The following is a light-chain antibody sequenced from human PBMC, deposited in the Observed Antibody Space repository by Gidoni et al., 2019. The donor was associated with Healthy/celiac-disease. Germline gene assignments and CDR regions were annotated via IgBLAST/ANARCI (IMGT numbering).Light chain of an antibody. CDR1: QSISSH. J-gene: IGKJ4*01. Sequence: DIQMTQSPSSLSASVRDRVTITCRASQSISSHFNWYQQKPGKAPKLLIYAASSLQSGVPSRFSGSGSGTDFTLTISSLQPEYFATYYCQQSYSTPLTFGGGTKVEIK. CDR2: AAS. CDR3: QQSYSTPLT. V-gene: IGKV1-39*01.